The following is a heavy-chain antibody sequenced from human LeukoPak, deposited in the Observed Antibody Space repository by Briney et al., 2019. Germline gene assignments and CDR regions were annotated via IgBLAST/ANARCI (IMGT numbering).Heavy chain of an antibody. V-gene: IGHV1-18*01. CDR1: GGTFSSYA. Sequence: ASVKVSCKASGGTFSSYAISWVRQAPGQGLEWMGWISAYNGNTNYAQKLQGRVTMTTDTSTSTAYMELRSLRSDDTAVYYCARDRGSVAGQPGFDYWGQGTLVTVSS. D-gene: IGHD6-19*01. CDR2: ISAYNGNT. CDR3: ARDRGSVAGQPGFDY. J-gene: IGHJ4*02.